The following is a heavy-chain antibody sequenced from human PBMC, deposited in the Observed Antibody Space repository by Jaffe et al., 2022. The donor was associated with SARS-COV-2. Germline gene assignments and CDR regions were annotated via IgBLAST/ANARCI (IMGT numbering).Heavy chain of an antibody. V-gene: IGHV4-59*01. J-gene: IGHJ4*02. CDR1: GGSISSYY. CDR3: ARGGDDRQWLAPTFDY. D-gene: IGHD6-19*01. CDR2: IYYSGST. Sequence: QVQLQESGPGLVKPSETLSLTCTVSGGSISSYYWSWIRQPPGKGLEWIGYIYYSGSTNYNPSLKSRVTISVDTSKNQFSLKLSSVTAADTAVYYCARGGDDRQWLAPTFDYWGQGTLVTVSS.